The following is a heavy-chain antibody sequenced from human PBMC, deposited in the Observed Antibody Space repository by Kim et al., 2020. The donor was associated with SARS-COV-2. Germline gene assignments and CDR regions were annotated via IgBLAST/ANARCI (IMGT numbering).Heavy chain of an antibody. D-gene: IGHD2-15*01. Sequence: PSLKSRVTISVDTSKNQFSLKLSSVTAADTAVYYCASPYCSGGSCYQKNWGQGTLVTVSS. CDR3: ASPYCSGGSCYQKN. V-gene: IGHV4-39*01. J-gene: IGHJ4*02.